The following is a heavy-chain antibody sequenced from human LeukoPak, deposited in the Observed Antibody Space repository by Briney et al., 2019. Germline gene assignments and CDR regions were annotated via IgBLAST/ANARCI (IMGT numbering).Heavy chain of an antibody. D-gene: IGHD3-16*01. CDR1: GFTFSSYD. J-gene: IGHJ4*02. CDR2: ISGSGANT. V-gene: IGHV3-23*01. CDR3: AKDSNRGVWGSCRSYDY. Sequence: GGSLRLSCAASGFTFSSYDMSWVRQAPRKGLEWVSAISGSGANTYDADSVKGRFTISRDNSKNTLYLQMNSLRAEDTAVYYCAKDSNRGVWGSCRSYDYWGQGTLVTVSS.